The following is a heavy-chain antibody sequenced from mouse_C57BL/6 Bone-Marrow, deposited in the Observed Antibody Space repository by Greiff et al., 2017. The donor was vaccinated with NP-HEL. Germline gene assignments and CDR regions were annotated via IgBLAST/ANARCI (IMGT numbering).Heavy chain of an antibody. CDR2: ISSGGSYT. J-gene: IGHJ2*01. Sequence: EVMLVESGGDLVKPGGSLKLSCAASGFTFSSYGMSWVRQTPDKRLEWVATISSGGSYTYYPDSVKGRFTIARDNAKNTLYLQMSSLKSEDTAMYYCARQTHWGQGTTLTVSS. CDR3: ARQTH. V-gene: IGHV5-6*01. CDR1: GFTFSSYG.